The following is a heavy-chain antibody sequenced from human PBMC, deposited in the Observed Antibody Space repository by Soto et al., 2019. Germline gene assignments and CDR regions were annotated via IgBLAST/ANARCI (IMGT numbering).Heavy chain of an antibody. V-gene: IGHV3-30*18. Sequence: QVQLVESGGGVVQPGRSLRLSCAASGFTFSSYGMHWVRQAPGKGLEWVAVISYDGSNKYYADSVKGRFTISRDNSKNTLYLQRNSLRADDTAVYYCAKWLKDYPIGMDVWGQGTTVTVSS. CDR2: ISYDGSNK. CDR3: AKWLKDYPIGMDV. D-gene: IGHD4-17*01. CDR1: GFTFSSYG. J-gene: IGHJ6*02.